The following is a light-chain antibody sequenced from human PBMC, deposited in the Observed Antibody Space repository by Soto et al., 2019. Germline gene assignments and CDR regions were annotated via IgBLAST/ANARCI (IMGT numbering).Light chain of an antibody. CDR3: QQANSFPLT. J-gene: IGKJ4*01. V-gene: IGKV1-12*01. CDR1: QTISSW. Sequence: DIQMPQSPSTLSGSVGDRVTITCRASQTISSWVAWYQQKPGKAHKLLIEAASSLQSGVPSRCSGSGSGTDFTLTISSLQPEDFATDDCQQANSFPLTFGGETKVEIK. CDR2: AAS.